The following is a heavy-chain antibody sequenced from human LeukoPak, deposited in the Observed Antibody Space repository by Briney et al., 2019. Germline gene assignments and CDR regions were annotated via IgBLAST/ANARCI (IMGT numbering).Heavy chain of an antibody. D-gene: IGHD5-24*01. CDR2: IYYSGST. Sequence: PSETLSLTSTVSGGSISSYYWSWIRQPPGEGLEWIGYIYYSGSTNYNPSLKSRVTISVDTSKNKFSLKLSSVTAADTAVNYCARRASDGYNYHYYGMDVWVQGTAVTVSS. V-gene: IGHV4-59*08. CDR1: GGSISSYY. CDR3: ARRASDGYNYHYYGMDV. J-gene: IGHJ6*02.